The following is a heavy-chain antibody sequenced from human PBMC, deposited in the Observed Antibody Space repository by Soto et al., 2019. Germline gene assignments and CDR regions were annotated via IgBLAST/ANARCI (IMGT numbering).Heavy chain of an antibody. CDR1: GFSFGAYG. D-gene: IGHD3-16*01. CDR3: AKVSVGYVDPNLGLAEAY. CDR2: VSADGNRQ. J-gene: IGHJ4*02. V-gene: IGHV3-30*18. Sequence: QVQLVESGGGAAQPGTSLTLSCAASGFSFGAYGMHWVRQAPGKGLEWVAVVSADGNRQLYADSVRGRFTISRDNSKNTLRLQMNSLRSDDTAMYYCAKVSVGYVDPNLGLAEAYWGQGARVTVSS.